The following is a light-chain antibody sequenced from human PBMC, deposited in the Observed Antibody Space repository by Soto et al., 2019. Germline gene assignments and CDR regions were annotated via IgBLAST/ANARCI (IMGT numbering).Light chain of an antibody. CDR2: GAS. V-gene: IGKV3-15*01. J-gene: IGKJ3*01. Sequence: EIVMTQSPATLSVSPGERATLSCRASQSVGRNLAWYQQRPGQAPRLLIHGASARPSGVPARFSGSGSGTDFTLTISSLQSEDFAVYYCQQYSDSPITFGPGTTVDLK. CDR1: QSVGRN. CDR3: QQYSDSPIT.